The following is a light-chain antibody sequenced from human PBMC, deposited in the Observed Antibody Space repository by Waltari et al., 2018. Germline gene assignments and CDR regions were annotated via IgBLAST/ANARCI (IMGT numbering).Light chain of an antibody. CDR2: GAS. J-gene: IGKJ5*01. CDR1: QSLSDN. Sequence: EIVLTQSPATLSVSPGERATLSCRASQSLSDNLAWYLLKPAQAPRLLIYGASFRATGIPGRWRGSGSGTDFTLTISSLQSEDFAIYYCQQYKTWPPITVGQGTRREMK. CDR3: QQYKTWPPIT. V-gene: IGKV3-15*01.